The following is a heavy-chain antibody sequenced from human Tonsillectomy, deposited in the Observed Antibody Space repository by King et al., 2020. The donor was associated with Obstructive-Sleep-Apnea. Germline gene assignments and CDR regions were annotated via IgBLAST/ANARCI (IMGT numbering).Heavy chain of an antibody. Sequence: LQLVQYGGGVVQPGRSLRLSCAASEFTFSSFTIHWVRQAPGKGLEWVAIISYDGSNKYYADSVKGRFTISRDNSNNTLYLQMNSLRTEDTAVYYCARGSRNYDRSGFYPDYWGQGTLVTVSS. V-gene: IGHV3-30*04. J-gene: IGHJ4*02. CDR3: ARGSRNYDRSGFYPDY. CDR2: ISYDGSNK. CDR1: EFTFSSFT. D-gene: IGHD3-22*01.